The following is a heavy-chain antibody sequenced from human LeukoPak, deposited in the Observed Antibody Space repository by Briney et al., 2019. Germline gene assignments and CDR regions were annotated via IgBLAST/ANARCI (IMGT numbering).Heavy chain of an antibody. Sequence: GGSLRLSCAASVFTFGDYAMHWVRQAPGKGLEWVSLISGDGGSTYYADSVKGRFTISRDNSKNSLYLQMNSLRTEDTALYYCAKGYYDSSGYYGYWGQGTLVTVSS. J-gene: IGHJ4*02. V-gene: IGHV3-43*02. CDR1: VFTFGDYA. CDR3: AKGYYDSSGYYGY. D-gene: IGHD3-22*01. CDR2: ISGDGGST.